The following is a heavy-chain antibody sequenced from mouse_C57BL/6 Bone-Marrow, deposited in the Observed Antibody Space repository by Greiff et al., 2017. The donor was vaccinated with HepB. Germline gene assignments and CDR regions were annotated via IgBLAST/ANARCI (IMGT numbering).Heavy chain of an antibody. Sequence: LMESGGGLVKLGGSLKLSCAASGFTSSSYAMPWVRQTPEKRLEWVATISDDGSYTYYPDNVKGRFTISRDNAKNNLYLQMSHLKSEDTAMYYCARDGPYYYGIAYWGQGTLVTVSA. CDR1: GFTSSSYA. CDR2: ISDDGSYT. CDR3: ARDGPYYYGIAY. J-gene: IGHJ3*01. V-gene: IGHV5-4*01. D-gene: IGHD1-1*01.